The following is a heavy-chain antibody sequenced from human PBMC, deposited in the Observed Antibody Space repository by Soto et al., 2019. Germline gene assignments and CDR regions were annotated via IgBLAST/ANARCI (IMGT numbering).Heavy chain of an antibody. CDR1: GYTFTSYG. Sequence: QVQLVQSGAEVKKPVASVKVSCKASGYTFTSYGISWVRQAPGQGLEWMGCISGDDGNTDYAQNLHGRITMTTDTSTSTAYMELRSLRSDDTAVYYCARRTLGSSIGIGDYWGQGALVTVSS. CDR2: ISGDDGNT. V-gene: IGHV1-18*01. J-gene: IGHJ4*02. D-gene: IGHD7-27*01. CDR3: ARRTLGSSIGIGDY.